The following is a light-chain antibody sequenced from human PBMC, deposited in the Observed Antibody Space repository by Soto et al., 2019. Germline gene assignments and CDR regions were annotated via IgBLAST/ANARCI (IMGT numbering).Light chain of an antibody. CDR2: DVS. CDR3: CSYAGSYTVV. CDR1: TSDVGGYYY. Sequence: QSALTQPRSVSGSPGQSVTISCTGTTSDVGGYYYVSWDQQHPGKAPKLMIYDVSKRPSGVPDRFSGSKSGNTASLTISGLQAEDEADYYCCSYAGSYTVVFGGGTKLTVL. V-gene: IGLV2-11*01. J-gene: IGLJ2*01.